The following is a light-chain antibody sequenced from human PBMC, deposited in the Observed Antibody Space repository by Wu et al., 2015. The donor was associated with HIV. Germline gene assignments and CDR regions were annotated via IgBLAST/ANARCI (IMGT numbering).Light chain of an antibody. CDR3: QQYDSLMIT. CDR1: QDIDKY. CDR2: DAS. Sequence: DIQMTQSPSSLSASVGDRVTITCQASQDIDKYLSWYQQKAGKAPKLPIYDASNLETGVTSRFSGSGFGTTFTFTISNLQPEDIATYYCQQYDSLMITFGGGPRVEIK. V-gene: IGKV1-33*01. J-gene: IGKJ4*01.